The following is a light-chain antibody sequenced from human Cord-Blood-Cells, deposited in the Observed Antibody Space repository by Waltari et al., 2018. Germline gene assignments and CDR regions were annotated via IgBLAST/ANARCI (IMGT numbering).Light chain of an antibody. CDR2: RNN. J-gene: IGLJ3*02. CDR1: SSNIGSTY. CDR3: AAWDDSLSGRV. V-gene: IGLV1-47*01. Sequence: QSVLTQPPSASATPGPRVTISCSGSSSNIGSTYVYWYQQLPGTAPKLLIYRNNQRPSGVPDRFSGSKSGTSASLAISGLRSEDEADYYCAAWDDSLSGRVFGGGTKLTVL.